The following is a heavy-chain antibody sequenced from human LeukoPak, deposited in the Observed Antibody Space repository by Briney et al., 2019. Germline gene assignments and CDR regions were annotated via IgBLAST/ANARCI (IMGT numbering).Heavy chain of an antibody. J-gene: IGHJ6*02. CDR1: GGSISSYY. CDR3: ARVTAVAGTKYYYYYGMDV. CDR2: IYYSGST. D-gene: IGHD6-19*01. V-gene: IGHV4-59*01. Sequence: SETLSLTRTVSGGSISSYYWSWIRQPPGKGLEWIGYIYYSGSTNYNPSLKSRVTISVDTSKNQFSLKLSSVTAADTAVYYCARVTAVAGTKYYYYYGMDVWGQGTTVTVSS.